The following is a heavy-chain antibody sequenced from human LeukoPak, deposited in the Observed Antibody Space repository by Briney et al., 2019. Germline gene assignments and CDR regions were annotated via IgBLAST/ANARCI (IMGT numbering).Heavy chain of an antibody. CDR3: ARDPNDVSEVTAYLYRDV. CDR2: GSYRVKT. Sequence: SETLSLTCTVSGGSISSYYWSWIRHPPAQGLGWMRNGSYRVKTKYNPYLKSQVTISQNTSNNQFSLKLSSVTAADTAFYYCARDPNDVSEVTAYLYRDVWGRGTLDTVSS. CDR1: GGSISSYY. J-gene: IGHJ2*01. V-gene: IGHV4-59*01. D-gene: IGHD3-22*01.